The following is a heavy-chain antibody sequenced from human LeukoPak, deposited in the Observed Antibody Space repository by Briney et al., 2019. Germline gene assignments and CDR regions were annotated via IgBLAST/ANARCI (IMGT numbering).Heavy chain of an antibody. Sequence: ASVKVSCKASGYTFTGYYIHWVRQAPGQGLEWMGWINPNSGGTNYAQKFQGRVTMTRDTSISTAYMELSRLRSDDTAVYYCAREPVVLVPAAIFNWFDPWGQGILVTVSS. J-gene: IGHJ5*02. CDR1: GYTFTGYY. D-gene: IGHD2-2*01. CDR2: INPNSGGT. V-gene: IGHV1-2*02. CDR3: AREPVVLVPAAIFNWFDP.